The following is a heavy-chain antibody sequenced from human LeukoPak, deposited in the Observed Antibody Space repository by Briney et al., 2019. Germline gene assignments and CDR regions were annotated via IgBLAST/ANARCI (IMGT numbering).Heavy chain of an antibody. CDR1: GGSFSGYY. J-gene: IGHJ6*03. V-gene: IGHV4-34*01. CDR2: INHSGST. CDR3: ARHGRYYDILTGYHYYYYYMDV. Sequence: SETLSLTCAVYGGSFSGYYWSWIRQPPGKGLEWIGEINHSGSTNYNPSLKSRVTISVDTSKNQFSLNLSSVTAADTAVYYCARHGRYYDILTGYHYYYYYMDVWGKGTTVTISS. D-gene: IGHD3-9*01.